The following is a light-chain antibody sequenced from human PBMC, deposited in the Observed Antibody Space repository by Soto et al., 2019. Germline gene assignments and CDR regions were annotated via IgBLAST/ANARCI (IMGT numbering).Light chain of an antibody. CDR3: QHYNSYSEA. CDR2: KSP. J-gene: IGKJ1*01. Sequence: DIQMTQSPSTLSASEGDRVTISCRASQSVSIWLAWYQQKPGRAPKLLIYKSPILESGVPSRFSGSGSGTEFTLTISSLQPDDFATYYCQHYNSYSEAFGQGTKVDIK. CDR1: QSVSIW. V-gene: IGKV1-5*03.